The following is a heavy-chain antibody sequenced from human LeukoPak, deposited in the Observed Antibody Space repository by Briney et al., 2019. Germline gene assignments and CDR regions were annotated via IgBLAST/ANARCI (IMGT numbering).Heavy chain of an antibody. D-gene: IGHD6-19*01. Sequence: PTGGSLRLSCAASGFTFSSNAMSWVRQAPGKGLEWVSGISWNSGSIGYADSVKGRFTISRDNAKNSLYLQMNSLRAEDTALYYCAKDRIAVAGPLDYWGQGTLVTVSS. J-gene: IGHJ4*02. CDR2: ISWNSGSI. V-gene: IGHV3-9*01. CDR1: GFTFSSNA. CDR3: AKDRIAVAGPLDY.